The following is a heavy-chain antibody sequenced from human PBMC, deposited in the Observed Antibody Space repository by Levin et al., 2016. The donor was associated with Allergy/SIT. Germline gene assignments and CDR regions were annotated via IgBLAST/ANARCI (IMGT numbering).Heavy chain of an antibody. CDR2: VFFTGTT. D-gene: IGHD3-10*01. CDR1: GGSINSSDSY. Sequence: SETLSLTCTVSGGSINSSDSYWEWIRQSPGKGLEWIGSVFFTGTTSYNPSLKSRLTISVDRSKNKFSLNLRSVTASDTTVYFCARRGTYNKVDYWGQGILVTVSS. CDR3: ARRGTYNKVDY. J-gene: IGHJ4*02. V-gene: IGHV4-39*01.